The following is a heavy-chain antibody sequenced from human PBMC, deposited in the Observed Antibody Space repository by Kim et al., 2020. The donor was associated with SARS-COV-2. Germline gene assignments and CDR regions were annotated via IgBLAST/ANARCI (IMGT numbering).Heavy chain of an antibody. D-gene: IGHD3-9*01. CDR2: ISLDGRTT. J-gene: IGHJ4*02. CDR3: AMRAGYTSGRDS. V-gene: IGHV3-74*01. CDR1: GFTSSPFW. Sequence: GGSLRLSCAASGFTSSPFWMNWVRQVPGKGLVWVSRISLDGRTTNYADYVKGRFTISRTNAKNSVYLHKNSLTGDDTGVYYCAMRAGYTSGRDSWGRGTLVIISS.